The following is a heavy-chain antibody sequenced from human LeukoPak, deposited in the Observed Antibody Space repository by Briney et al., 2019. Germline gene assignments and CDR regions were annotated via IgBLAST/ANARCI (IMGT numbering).Heavy chain of an antibody. CDR1: GFTFSSYA. Sequence: PGGSLRLSCAASGFTFSSYAMHWVRQAPGKGLEWVALISYDGSNKYYADSVKGRFTISRDNSKNTLYLQMNSLRAEDTAVYYCARVLDDYGDAHFDYWGQGTLVTVSS. CDR3: ARVLDDYGDAHFDY. D-gene: IGHD4-17*01. J-gene: IGHJ4*02. CDR2: ISYDGSNK. V-gene: IGHV3-30-3*01.